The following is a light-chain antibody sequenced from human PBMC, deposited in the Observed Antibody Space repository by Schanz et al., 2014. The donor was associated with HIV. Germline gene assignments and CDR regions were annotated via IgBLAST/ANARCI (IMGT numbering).Light chain of an antibody. J-gene: IGLJ3*02. CDR1: NSDIGSYNL. Sequence: QSVLTQPASVSGSPGQSVTISCSGTNSDIGSYNLVSWYQYHPGKAPKLMIYEADKRPSGVSPRFSGSRSGNTASLTVSGLQAEDEADYHCSSFADGHKLLFGGGTKLTVL. CDR3: SSFADGHKLL. V-gene: IGLV2-14*02. CDR2: EAD.